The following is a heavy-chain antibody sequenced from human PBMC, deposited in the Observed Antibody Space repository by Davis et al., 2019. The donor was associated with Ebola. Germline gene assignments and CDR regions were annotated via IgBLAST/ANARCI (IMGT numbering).Heavy chain of an antibody. CDR1: GFTFSSYA. CDR2: ISGSGGST. Sequence: GESLKISCAASGFTFSSYAMSWVRQAPGKGLEWVSAISGSGGSTYYADSVKGRFTISRDNSKNTLYLQMNSLRAEETAVYYCARGLVVVPAAILFWGQGTLVTVSS. D-gene: IGHD2-2*01. J-gene: IGHJ4*02. V-gene: IGHV3-23*01. CDR3: ARGLVVVPAAILF.